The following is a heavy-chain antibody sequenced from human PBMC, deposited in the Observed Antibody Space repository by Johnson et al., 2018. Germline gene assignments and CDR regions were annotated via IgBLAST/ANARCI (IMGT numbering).Heavy chain of an antibody. D-gene: IGHD3-16*02. J-gene: IGHJ3*02. V-gene: IGHV4-39*01. CDR2: IYYSGST. CDR3: ASYDYVWGSYRTHAFDI. Sequence: QVQLQESGPGLVKPSETXSLTCTVSGGSISSSSYYWGWIRQPPGKGLEWIGSIYYSGSTYYNPSLTSPVTISVDTSKNQFSLKLSPVTAADTAVYYWASYDYVWGSYRTHAFDIWGQGTMVTVSS. CDR1: GGSISSSSYY.